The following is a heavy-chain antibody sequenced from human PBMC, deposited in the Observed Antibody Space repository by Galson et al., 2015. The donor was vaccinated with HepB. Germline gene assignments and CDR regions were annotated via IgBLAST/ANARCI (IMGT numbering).Heavy chain of an antibody. CDR1: GFTFSSYA. Sequence: SLRLSCAASGFTFSSYAMHWVRQAPGKGLEYVSAISSNGGSTYYADSVKGRFTISRDNSKNTLYLQMSSLRAEDTAVYYCVKDLSRVIFGSRSPNYFDYWGQGTLVTVSS. J-gene: IGHJ4*02. V-gene: IGHV3-64D*06. D-gene: IGHD6-13*01. CDR2: ISSNGGST. CDR3: VKDLSRVIFGSRSPNYFDY.